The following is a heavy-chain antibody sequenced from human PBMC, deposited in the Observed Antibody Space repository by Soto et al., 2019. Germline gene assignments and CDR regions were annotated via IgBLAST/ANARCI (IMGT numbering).Heavy chain of an antibody. V-gene: IGHV4-30-2*01. CDR2: IYHSGST. CDR3: ARMTSQLLSSTYHYDLIAV. D-gene: IGHD2-2*01. CDR1: GGSISSGGYS. Sequence: SETLSLTCAVSGGSISSGGYSWSWIRQPPGKGLEWIGYIYHSGSTYYNPSLKSRLTISVDTSKNQFSLKMSSVTAADTAIYYCARMTSQLLSSTYHYDLIAVRAQGTTVPGSS. J-gene: IGHJ6*02.